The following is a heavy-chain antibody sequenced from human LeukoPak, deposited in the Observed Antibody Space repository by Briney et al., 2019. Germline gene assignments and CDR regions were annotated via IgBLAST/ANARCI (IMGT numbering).Heavy chain of an antibody. CDR2: IYTSGST. J-gene: IGHJ6*03. CDR1: GGSISSYY. CDR3: ARVATGYSSSWYQRYYYMDV. Sequence: SETLSLTCTVSGGSISSYYWSRIRQPAGKGLEWIGRIYTSGSTNYNPSLKSRVTISVDKSKNQFSLKLSSVTAADTAVYYCARVATGYSSSWYQRYYYMDVWGKGTTVTVSS. V-gene: IGHV4-4*07. D-gene: IGHD6-13*01.